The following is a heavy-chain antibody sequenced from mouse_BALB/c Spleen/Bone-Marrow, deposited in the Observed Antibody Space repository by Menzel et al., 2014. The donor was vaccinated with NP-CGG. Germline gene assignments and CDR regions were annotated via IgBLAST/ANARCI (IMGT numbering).Heavy chain of an antibody. Sequence: QVQLQQSGPGLEESSQSLSISCTVSGFSLISYGVHWIRQRPGKGLEWLGVIWPGGRTNYNSGLMSRLSISKDNSKSQVFLKMNSLQSDDTAMYYCARDPYYDYDVGAMGYWGQGTSVTVSS. V-gene: IGHV2-9*02. CDR2: IWPGGRT. J-gene: IGHJ4*01. CDR1: GFSLISYG. CDR3: ARDPYYDYDVGAMGY. D-gene: IGHD2-4*01.